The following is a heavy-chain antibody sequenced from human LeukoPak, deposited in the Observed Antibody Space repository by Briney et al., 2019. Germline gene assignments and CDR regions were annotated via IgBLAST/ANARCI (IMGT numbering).Heavy chain of an antibody. CDR1: GGSISSYY. J-gene: IGHJ4*02. CDR2: IYFSGST. Sequence: SETLSLTCTVCGGSISSYYWSWIRQPAGKGLEWIGRIYFSGSTNSNPSLKSRVTMSVDTSKNQFSLKLNSVTAADTAVYYCARHGFGDYYFDYWGQGTLVTVSS. CDR3: ARHGFGDYYFDY. V-gene: IGHV4-4*07. D-gene: IGHD2-21*02.